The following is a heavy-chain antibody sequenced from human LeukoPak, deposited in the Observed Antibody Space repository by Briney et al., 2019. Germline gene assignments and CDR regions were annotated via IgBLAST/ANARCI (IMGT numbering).Heavy chain of an antibody. V-gene: IGHV4-59*01. Sequence: SETLSLTCTVSGGSISSYYWSWIRQPPGKGLEWIGYIYYSGSTNYNPSLKSRVTISVDTSKNQFSLKLSSVTAADTAVYYCARDSYSSSWYWFDPWGQGTLVTVSS. CDR1: GGSISSYY. CDR3: ARDSYSSSWYWFDP. D-gene: IGHD6-13*01. J-gene: IGHJ5*02. CDR2: IYYSGST.